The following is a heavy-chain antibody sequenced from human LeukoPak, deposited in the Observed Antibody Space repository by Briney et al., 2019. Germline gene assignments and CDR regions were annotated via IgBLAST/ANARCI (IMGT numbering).Heavy chain of an antibody. V-gene: IGHV4-4*07. Sequence: PSETLSLTCTVSGDSISSFYFSWIRQPAGKGLEWIGRINASGTTRYNPSFKSRVTMSVDTSKNQVSLKLTSVTAADTAVYYCARDRVATPPYYYYYMDVWGKGTTVTISS. CDR3: ARDRVATPPYYYYYMDV. CDR1: GDSISSFY. CDR2: INASGTT. D-gene: IGHD2-15*01. J-gene: IGHJ6*03.